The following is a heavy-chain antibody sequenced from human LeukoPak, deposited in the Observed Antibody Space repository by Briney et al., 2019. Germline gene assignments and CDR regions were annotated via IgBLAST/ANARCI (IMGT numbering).Heavy chain of an antibody. J-gene: IGHJ3*02. CDR3: ARVLGGAFDI. Sequence: GGSLRLSCAASGFTVSSNYMSWVRQAPGKGLEWVSIIYCGGSTYYADSVKGRFTISRDNSKNTLYLQMNSLRAEDTAVYYCARVLGGAFDIWGQGTMVTVSS. V-gene: IGHV3-53*01. CDR2: IYCGGST. CDR1: GFTVSSNY. D-gene: IGHD3-16*01.